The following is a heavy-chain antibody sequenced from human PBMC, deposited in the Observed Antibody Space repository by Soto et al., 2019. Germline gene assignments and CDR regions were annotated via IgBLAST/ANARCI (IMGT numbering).Heavy chain of an antibody. Sequence: QVQLQESGPGLVKPSETLSLTCTVSGGSISSYYWSWIRQPPGKGLEWIGNIYYSGRTNYNPSLKSRVTITVDTSKNQFSLKLSSVTAADTAVYYCARVGGGGSVDYWGQGTLVTVSS. D-gene: IGHD2-21*01. CDR1: GGSISSYY. J-gene: IGHJ4*02. CDR2: IYYSGRT. V-gene: IGHV4-59*01. CDR3: ARVGGGGSVDY.